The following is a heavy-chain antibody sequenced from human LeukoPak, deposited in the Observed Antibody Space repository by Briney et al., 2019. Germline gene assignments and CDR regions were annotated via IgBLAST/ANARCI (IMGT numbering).Heavy chain of an antibody. CDR2: ISYDGSNK. CDR3: GGGLHKIDY. V-gene: IGHV3-30*03. Sequence: HTGGSLRLSCAASGFTFSSYGMHWVRQAPGKGLEWVAVISYDGSNKYYADSVKGRFTISRDNSKNTLYLQMNSLRAEDTAVYYCGGGLHKIDYWGQGTLVTVSS. CDR1: GFTFSSYG. J-gene: IGHJ4*02. D-gene: IGHD3-16*01.